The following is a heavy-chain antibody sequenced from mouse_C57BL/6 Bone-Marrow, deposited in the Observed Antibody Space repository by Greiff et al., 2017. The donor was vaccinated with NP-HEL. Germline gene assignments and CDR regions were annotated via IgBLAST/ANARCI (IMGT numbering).Heavy chain of an antibody. J-gene: IGHJ2*01. V-gene: IGHV1-31*01. Sequence: EVQRVESGPELVKPGASVKISCKASGYSFTGYYMHWVKQSHGNILDWIGYIYPYNGVSSYNQKFKGKATLTVDKSSSTAYMELRSLTSEDSAVYYCARGGRLLRFYYFDYWGQGTTLTVSS. CDR3: ARGGRLLRFYYFDY. CDR2: IYPYNGVS. D-gene: IGHD1-1*01. CDR1: GYSFTGYY.